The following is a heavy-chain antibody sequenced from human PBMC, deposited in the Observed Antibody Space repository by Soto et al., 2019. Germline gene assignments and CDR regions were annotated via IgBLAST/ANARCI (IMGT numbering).Heavy chain of an antibody. CDR3: AKELRSNGVFDD. Sequence: GSLRLSCAASGFAFSTYAMSWVRQAPGKGLEWVSAVSGSGTRTYYGDSVKGRFTISRDNSRNTLFLQMNTLRAEDTAVYYCAKELRSNGVFDDWGQGTLVTVSS. CDR1: GFAFSTYA. V-gene: IGHV3-23*01. D-gene: IGHD2-8*01. J-gene: IGHJ4*02. CDR2: VSGSGTRT.